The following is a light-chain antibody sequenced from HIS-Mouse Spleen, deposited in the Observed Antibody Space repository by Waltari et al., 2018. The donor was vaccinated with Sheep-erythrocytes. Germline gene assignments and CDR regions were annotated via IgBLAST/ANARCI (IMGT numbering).Light chain of an antibody. Sequence: QSALTQPRSVSGSPGQSVTISCTGTRSDVGGYNYVSWNHQHPGKAPKLMIYDVSKRPSGVPDRFSGSKSGNTASLTISGLQAEDEADYYCCSYAGSYTFVFGGGTKLTVL. V-gene: IGLV2-11*01. CDR2: DVS. CDR3: CSYAGSYTFV. J-gene: IGLJ2*01. CDR1: RSDVGGYNY.